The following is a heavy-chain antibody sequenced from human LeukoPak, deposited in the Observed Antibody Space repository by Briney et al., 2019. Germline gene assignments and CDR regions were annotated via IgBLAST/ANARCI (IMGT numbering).Heavy chain of an antibody. CDR2: INHSGST. V-gene: IGHV4-34*01. Sequence: PSETLSLTCTVSGGSISSHYWSWIRQPPGKGLEWIGEINHSGSTNYNPSLKSRVTISVDTSKNQFSLKLSSVTAADTAVYYCARLGRWAQRGYYYYYMDVWGKGTTVTVSS. CDR3: ARLGRWAQRGYYYYYMDV. J-gene: IGHJ6*03. D-gene: IGHD4-23*01. CDR1: GGSISSHY.